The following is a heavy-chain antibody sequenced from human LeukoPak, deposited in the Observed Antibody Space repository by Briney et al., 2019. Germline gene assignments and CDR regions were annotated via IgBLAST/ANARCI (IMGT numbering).Heavy chain of an antibody. V-gene: IGHV3-48*03. J-gene: IGHJ3*02. CDR3: ARDSSVYAFDI. CDR2: ISSSCSTI. CDR1: GFTFSSYE. D-gene: IGHD6-19*01. Sequence: GGALRLSCAASGFTFSSYEMNWVRQAPGKGLEWVSYISSSCSTIYYVDSVKGRFTISRDNAKNSLYLQMNSLRAEDTAVYYCARDSSVYAFDIWGQGTMVTVSS.